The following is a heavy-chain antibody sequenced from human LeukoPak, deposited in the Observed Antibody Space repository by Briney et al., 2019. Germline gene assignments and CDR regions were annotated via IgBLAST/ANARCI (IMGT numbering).Heavy chain of an antibody. D-gene: IGHD6-19*01. Sequence: PGGSLRLSCAASGFTFSSYGMHWVRQAPGKGLEWVTFIRYDGSNKYYADSVKGRFTISRDNSKNTLYLQMNSLRAEDTAVYYCAKDGDVRQWLVGAGLHYYYYYMDVWGKGTTVTVSS. CDR3: AKDGDVRQWLVGAGLHYYYYYMDV. CDR2: IRYDGSNK. CDR1: GFTFSSYG. V-gene: IGHV3-30*02. J-gene: IGHJ6*03.